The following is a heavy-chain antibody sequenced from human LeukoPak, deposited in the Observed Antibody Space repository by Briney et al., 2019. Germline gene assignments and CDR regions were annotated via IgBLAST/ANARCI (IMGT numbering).Heavy chain of an antibody. J-gene: IGHJ4*02. CDR2: ISYSGST. V-gene: IGHV4-61*01. D-gene: IGHD3-10*01. CDR3: ARGQAALWFGEL. Sequence: SDTLSLTCTVSGGSLSSGSDYWRWIRKPPGKGVERIGHISYSGSTNYNPSLKSRVTISLDTSKNQLSLKLSSVTTADTAVYYCARGQAALWFGELWGQGTLVTVSS. CDR1: GGSLSSGSDY.